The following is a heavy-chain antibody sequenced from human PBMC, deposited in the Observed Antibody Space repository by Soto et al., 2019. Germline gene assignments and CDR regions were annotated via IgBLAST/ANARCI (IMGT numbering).Heavy chain of an antibody. Sequence: QVQLQESGPGLVKPSETLSLTCTVSGVSITPYFWSWIRQPAGKAPEWVGHIYASGRTTYNPSLKSRVTMFVSQTQVSLRLTSVTAADTAVYYCVRHFDVDPSLDQYYFDLWGRGALVTVSS. V-gene: IGHV4-4*07. CDR3: VRHFDVDPSLDQYYFDL. CDR2: IYASGRT. J-gene: IGHJ2*01. CDR1: GVSITPYF. D-gene: IGHD3-9*01.